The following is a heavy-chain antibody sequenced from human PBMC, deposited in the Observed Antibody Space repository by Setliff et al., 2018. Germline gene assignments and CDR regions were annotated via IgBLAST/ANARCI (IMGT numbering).Heavy chain of an antibody. CDR2: FFQTGNT. V-gene: IGHV4-38-2*02. D-gene: IGHD3-3*02. Sequence: SETLSLTCTVSGYSISSGYYWGWIRQPTGKGLEWLGSFFQTGNTYYNPSLEGRVTISVDTSNNQFSLKLSSVTAADTAVYYCARHLWGRYMAESSDYFDYWGQGSLVTVSS. CDR3: ARHLWGRYMAESSDYFDY. J-gene: IGHJ4*02. CDR1: GYSISSGYY.